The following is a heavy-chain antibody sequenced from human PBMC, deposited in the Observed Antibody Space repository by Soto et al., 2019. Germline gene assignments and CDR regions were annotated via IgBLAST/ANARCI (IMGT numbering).Heavy chain of an antibody. CDR2: IIPIFGTA. V-gene: IGHV1-69*01. CDR1: GGTFSSYA. Sequence: QVQLVQSGAEVKKPGSSVKVSCKASGGTFSSYAISWVRQAPGQGLEWMGGIIPIFGTANYAQKFQGRVTITADESTSTAYMELSSLRSEDTAVYYCARESPRRVGVVIDAFASWGQGTMVTVSS. J-gene: IGHJ3*02. CDR3: ARESPRRVGVVIDAFAS. D-gene: IGHD3-3*01.